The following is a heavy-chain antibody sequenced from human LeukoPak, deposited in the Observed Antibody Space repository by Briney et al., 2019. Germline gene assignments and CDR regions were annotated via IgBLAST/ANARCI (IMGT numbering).Heavy chain of an antibody. J-gene: IGHJ4*02. CDR2: SSNTSNGYTP. CDR3: ARAPLIGATYYFDY. D-gene: IGHD4/OR15-4a*01. CDR1: GFTLRDDF. Sequence: QPGESLRLSCAASGFTLRDDFIDWVGHAAGKGLKGVGRSSNTSNGYTPEYAPSVKGKFTSSRDDAKNSMHLQLKILHTDATALFYCARAPLIGATYYFDYWCQGPLVTVSS. V-gene: IGHV3-72*01.